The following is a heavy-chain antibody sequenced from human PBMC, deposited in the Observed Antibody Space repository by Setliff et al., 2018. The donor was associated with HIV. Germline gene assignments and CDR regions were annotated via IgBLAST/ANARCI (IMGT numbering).Heavy chain of an antibody. CDR1: GFTFSSYW. J-gene: IGHJ4*02. CDR3: ARARGGNSEWSY. V-gene: IGHV3-74*03. D-gene: IGHD2-15*01. Sequence: GGSLRLSCTASGFTFSSYWMHWVRQVPGKGLVWVSRINSDGSSTTYADFVKGRFTISRDNAKNTLYLQMNSLRAEDTAVYSYARARGGNSEWSYWGQGTLVTVSS. CDR2: INSDGSST.